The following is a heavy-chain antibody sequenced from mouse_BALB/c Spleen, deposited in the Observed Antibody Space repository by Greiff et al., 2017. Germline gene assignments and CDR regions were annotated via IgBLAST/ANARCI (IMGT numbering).Heavy chain of an antibody. Sequence: VQLQQSGPELVKPGASVKMSCKASGYTFTSYYIHWVKQRPGQGLEWIGWIYPGDGSTKYNEKFKGKTTLTADKSSSTAYMLLSRLTSEDSAIYFCARGYGSSSFAYWGQGTLVTVSA. CDR3: ARGYGSSSFAY. CDR1: GYTFTSYY. J-gene: IGHJ3*01. D-gene: IGHD1-1*01. V-gene: IGHV1S56*01. CDR2: IYPGDGST.